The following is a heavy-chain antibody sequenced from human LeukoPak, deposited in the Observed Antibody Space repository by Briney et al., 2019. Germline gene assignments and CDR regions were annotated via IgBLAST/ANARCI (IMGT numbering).Heavy chain of an antibody. Sequence: PGRSLRLSCAASGFTFSSYGMHWVRQAPGKGLEWVAVIWYDGSNKYYADSVKGRFTNSRDNSKNTLYLQMNSLRAEDTAVYYCARDRYNWNGDFDYWGQGTLVTVSS. CDR2: IWYDGSNK. CDR3: ARDRYNWNGDFDY. V-gene: IGHV3-33*01. D-gene: IGHD1-20*01. J-gene: IGHJ4*02. CDR1: GFTFSSYG.